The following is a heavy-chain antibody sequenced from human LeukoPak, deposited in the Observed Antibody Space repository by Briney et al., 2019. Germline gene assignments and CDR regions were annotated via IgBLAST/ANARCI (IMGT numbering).Heavy chain of an antibody. Sequence: GGSLRLSCAASGFTFDDYAMHWVRQAPGKGLEWVSGISWNSGNRGYADSVKGRFTISRDSAKNSLYLQMNSLRAEDTALYYCAKDMQYTAMVIDYWGQGTLVTVSS. D-gene: IGHD5-18*01. CDR1: GFTFDDYA. CDR3: AKDMQYTAMVIDY. CDR2: ISWNSGNR. J-gene: IGHJ4*02. V-gene: IGHV3-9*01.